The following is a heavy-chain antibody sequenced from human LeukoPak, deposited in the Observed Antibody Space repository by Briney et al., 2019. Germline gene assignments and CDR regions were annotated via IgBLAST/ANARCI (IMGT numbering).Heavy chain of an antibody. V-gene: IGHV1-69*13. CDR2: IIPIFGTA. CDR1: GYSFTSNY. Sequence: SVNVSCTASGYSFTSNYIHWVRQAPGQGLEWMGGIIPIFGTANYAQKFQGRVTITADESTSTAYMELSSLRSEDTAVYYCASPFLGYCSGGSCYSGVYYFDYWGQGTLVTVSS. J-gene: IGHJ4*02. D-gene: IGHD2-15*01. CDR3: ASPFLGYCSGGSCYSGVYYFDY.